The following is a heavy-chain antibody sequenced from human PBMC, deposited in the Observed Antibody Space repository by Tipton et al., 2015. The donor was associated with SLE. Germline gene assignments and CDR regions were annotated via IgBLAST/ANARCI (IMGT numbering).Heavy chain of an antibody. CDR3: ARLGPDCSSTCCYFDY. V-gene: IGHV5-51*03. Sequence: QLVQSGAEVKKPGESLKISCKGSGYSFTSHWIGWVRQMPGKGLEWMGIIYPGDSDTRYSTPFQGKVTFSADKSISTAYLQWSYLKASDTAMYYCARLGPDCSSTCCYFDYWGQGSLVTVSS. D-gene: IGHD2-2*01. CDR2: IYPGDSDT. J-gene: IGHJ4*02. CDR1: GYSFTSHW.